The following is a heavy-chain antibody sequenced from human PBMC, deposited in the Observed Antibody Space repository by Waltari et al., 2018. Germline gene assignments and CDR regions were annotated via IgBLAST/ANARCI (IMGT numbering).Heavy chain of an antibody. D-gene: IGHD1-20*01. V-gene: IGHV3-7*01. CDR1: CFTFTDAW. J-gene: IGHJ4*02. CDR2: IKEDGSQK. Sequence: EVQLVESGGDLVQPGGSLRLSCAVPCFTFTDAWMAWVRRAPGKGLEWVANIKEDGSQKYYLDSVRGRFTISRDNTKNSLYLEMNSLRAEDTGLYYCARDRAYNRFDYWGQGTLVTVSS. CDR3: ARDRAYNRFDY.